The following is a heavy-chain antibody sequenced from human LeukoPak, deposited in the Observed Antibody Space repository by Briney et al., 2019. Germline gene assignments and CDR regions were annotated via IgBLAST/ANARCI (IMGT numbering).Heavy chain of an antibody. J-gene: IGHJ4*02. CDR2: IIPIFGTA. CDR1: GGSFSSYA. D-gene: IGHD2-21*02. CDR3: ARANDPLNCGGDCYFDY. V-gene: IGHV1-69*05. Sequence: GASVKVSCKGSGGSFSSYAISWVRQAPGQGLEWMGKIIPIFGTANYAQKFQGRVTITTDESTSTAYMELSSLRSEDTAVYYCARANDPLNCGGDCYFDYWGQGTLVTVSS.